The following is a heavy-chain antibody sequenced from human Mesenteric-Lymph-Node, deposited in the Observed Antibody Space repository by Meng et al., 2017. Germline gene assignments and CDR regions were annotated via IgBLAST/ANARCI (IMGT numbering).Heavy chain of an antibody. J-gene: IGHJ2*01. D-gene: IGHD5-18*01. Sequence: VKLVESGGGLVQPEGSRGLSCAASGFTFSSYAMSWVRLAPGKGLEWVSAISGSGGSTYYADSVKGRFTISRDNSKNTLYLQMNSLRAEDTAVYHCAKDGRVGLPRPGYFDLWGRGTLVTVSS. V-gene: IGHV3-23*04. CDR3: AKDGRVGLPRPGYFDL. CDR2: ISGSGGST. CDR1: GFTFSSYA.